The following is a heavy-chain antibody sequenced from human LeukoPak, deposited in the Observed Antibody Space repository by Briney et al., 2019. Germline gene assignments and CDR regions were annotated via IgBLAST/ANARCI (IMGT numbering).Heavy chain of an antibody. Sequence: SETLSLTCTVSGGSISSYSWSWIRQPPGKGLEWIGYIYYSGSTNYNPSLKSRVTISVDTSKNQFSLKLSSVTAADTAVYYCARGYGDYVNWGQGTLVTVSS. D-gene: IGHD4-17*01. CDR2: IYYSGST. CDR1: GGSISSYS. J-gene: IGHJ4*02. V-gene: IGHV4-59*01. CDR3: ARGYGDYVN.